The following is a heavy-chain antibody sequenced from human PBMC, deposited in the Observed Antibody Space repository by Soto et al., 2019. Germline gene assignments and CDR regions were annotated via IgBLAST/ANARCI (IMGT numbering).Heavy chain of an antibody. CDR2: IYWDDDK. V-gene: IGHV2-5*02. CDR1: GFSLSTSGVG. J-gene: IGHJ4*02. CDR3: AHTNIAVAGTAAFFDY. D-gene: IGHD6-19*01. Sequence: QITLKESGPTLVKPTQTLTLTCTFSGFSLSTSGVGVGWIRQPPGNALEWLALIYWDDDKRYSPSLKSRLTITKDTSKNQVVLTMTNMDPVDTATYYCAHTNIAVAGTAAFFDYWGQGTLVTVSS.